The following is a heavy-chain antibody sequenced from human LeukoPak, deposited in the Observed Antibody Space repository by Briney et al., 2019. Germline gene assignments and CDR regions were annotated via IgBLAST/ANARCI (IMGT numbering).Heavy chain of an antibody. D-gene: IGHD3-22*01. CDR3: AIGAYYYDSSGYYHH. J-gene: IGHJ4*02. V-gene: IGHV1-46*01. CDR1: GYTFTSYY. Sequence: ASVKVSCKASGYTFTSYYMHWVRQAPGQGLEWMGLINPTGGSTGYAQKFQGRVTMTRDMSTSTDYMELSSLRSEDTAVYYCAIGAYYYDSSGYYHHWGQGTLVTVSS. CDR2: INPTGGST.